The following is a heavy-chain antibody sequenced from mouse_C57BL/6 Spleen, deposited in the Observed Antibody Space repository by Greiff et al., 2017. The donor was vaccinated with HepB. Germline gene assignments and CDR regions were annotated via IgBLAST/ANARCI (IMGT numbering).Heavy chain of an antibody. V-gene: IGHV1-82*01. CDR3: AGERRGTMDY. Sequence: VQLQQSGPELVKPGASVKISCKASGYAFSSSWMNWVKQRPGKGLEWIGRIYPGDGDTNYNGKFKGKATLTADKSSSTAYMQLSSLTSEDSAVYFCAGERRGTMDYWGQGTSVTVSS. CDR2: IYPGDGDT. J-gene: IGHJ4*01. CDR1: GYAFSSSW.